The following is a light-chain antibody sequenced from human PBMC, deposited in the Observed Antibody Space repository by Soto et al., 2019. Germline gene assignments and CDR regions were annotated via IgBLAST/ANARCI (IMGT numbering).Light chain of an antibody. CDR3: QQLNSYPIT. J-gene: IGKJ5*01. CDR1: QGISSY. Sequence: DIQLTQSPSFLSASVGDRVTITCRASQGISSYLAWYQQKPGKGPKLLIYAASTLQGGVPSRFSGSGSGTEFTLTISSLQPEDFATYYCQQLNSYPITFGQGTRLEMK. V-gene: IGKV1-9*01. CDR2: AAS.